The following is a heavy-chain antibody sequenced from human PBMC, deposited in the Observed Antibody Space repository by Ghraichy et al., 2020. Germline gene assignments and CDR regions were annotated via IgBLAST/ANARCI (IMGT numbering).Heavy chain of an antibody. V-gene: IGHV3-30-3*01. D-gene: IGHD6-6*01. Sequence: GESLNISCAASGFTFGRYSMHWVRQAPGTGLEWVAVTSYDGSNKYYAASVKGRFTISRDNSKNTLYLQMNSLRGEDTALYYCARDIKSSSWSYYYYAMDVWGQGTTVTVSS. CDR1: GFTFGRYS. CDR2: TSYDGSNK. CDR3: ARDIKSSSWSYYYYAMDV. J-gene: IGHJ6*02.